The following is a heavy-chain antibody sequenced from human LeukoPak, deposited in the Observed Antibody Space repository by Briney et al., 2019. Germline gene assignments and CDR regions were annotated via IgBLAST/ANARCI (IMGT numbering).Heavy chain of an antibody. D-gene: IGHD6-6*01. Sequence: SGGSLRVSCAASGFTFSSYAMSWVRQAPGKGLEWVSAISGSGGSTYYADSVKGRFTISRDNSKNTLYLQMNSLRAEDTAVYYCAKVQSYSSSSPAFDIWGQGTMVTVSS. CDR1: GFTFSSYA. J-gene: IGHJ3*02. CDR2: ISGSGGST. V-gene: IGHV3-23*01. CDR3: AKVQSYSSSSPAFDI.